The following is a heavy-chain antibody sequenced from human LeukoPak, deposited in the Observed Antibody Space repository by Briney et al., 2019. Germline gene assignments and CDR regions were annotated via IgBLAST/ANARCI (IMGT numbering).Heavy chain of an antibody. D-gene: IGHD2/OR15-2a*01. CDR2: IYYSGST. V-gene: IGHV4-59*12. Sequence: SETLSLTCTVSGGSISSYYWSWIRQPPGKGLEWIGSIYYSGSTYYNPSLKSRVTISVDTSKNQFSLKLSSVTAADTAVYSCASNSDLYWYLDLWGRGTLVTVSS. CDR3: ASNSDLYWYLDL. J-gene: IGHJ2*01. CDR1: GGSISSYY.